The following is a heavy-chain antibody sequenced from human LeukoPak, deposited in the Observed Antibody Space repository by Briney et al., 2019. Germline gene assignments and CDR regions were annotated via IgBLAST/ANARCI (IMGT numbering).Heavy chain of an antibody. D-gene: IGHD3-10*01. CDR2: IKEDGREK. CDR3: ARGGRPDY. J-gene: IGHJ4*02. CDR1: GFTFSSSW. Sequence: GGSLRLSCATSGFTFSSSWMSWVRQAPGKGLECVANIKEDGREKYFVDSVKGRFTISRDNAKNSLYLQMSSLRAEDTAVYYCARGGRPDYWGQGTLVTVSS. V-gene: IGHV3-7*01.